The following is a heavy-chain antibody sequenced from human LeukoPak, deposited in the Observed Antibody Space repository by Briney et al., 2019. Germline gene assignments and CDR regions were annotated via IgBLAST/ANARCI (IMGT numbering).Heavy chain of an antibody. J-gene: IGHJ3*02. V-gene: IGHV4-30-4*07. D-gene: IGHD3-10*01. CDR1: GGSISSGGYS. Sequence: NASETLSLTCAVSGGSISSGGYSWSWIRQPPGKGLDWIGYIYYSGSTYYNPSLKSRITISVDTSQNQFSLKLNSVTAADTAVYYCARDGSYYYAFDIWGQGTMVTVSS. CDR2: IYYSGST. CDR3: ARDGSYYYAFDI.